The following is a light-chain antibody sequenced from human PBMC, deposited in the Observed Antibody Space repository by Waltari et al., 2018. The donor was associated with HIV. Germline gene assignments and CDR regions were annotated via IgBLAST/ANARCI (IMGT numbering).Light chain of an antibody. CDR1: SSDIATY. V-gene: IGLV2-14*01. J-gene: IGLJ3*02. CDR2: DAN. Sequence: QSALTQPASVSGSLGQSITISCIGTSSDIATYVSWYQHHPDNPPRLVIYDANTRPSGIPLRFSVSKSGNTASLTISGLQAEDEADYYCASYTRTSTVVFGGGTKVTVL. CDR3: ASYTRTSTVV.